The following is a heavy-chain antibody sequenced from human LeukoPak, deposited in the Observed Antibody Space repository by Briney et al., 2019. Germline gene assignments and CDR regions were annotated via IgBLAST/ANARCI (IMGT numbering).Heavy chain of an antibody. J-gene: IGHJ6*04. Sequence: GRSLRLSCAASGFTFSSYAMHWVRQAPGKGLEWVAVISYDGSNKYYADSVKGRFTISRDNSKNTLYLQMNSLRAEDTAVYYCARIARLRKNYYGSGSAPYYYYGMDVWGKGTTVTVSS. CDR2: ISYDGSNK. CDR1: GFTFSSYA. V-gene: IGHV3-30*04. D-gene: IGHD3-10*01. CDR3: ARIARLRKNYYGSGSAPYYYYGMDV.